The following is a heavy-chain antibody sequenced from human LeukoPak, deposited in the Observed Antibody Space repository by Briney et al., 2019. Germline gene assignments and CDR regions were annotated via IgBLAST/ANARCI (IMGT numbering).Heavy chain of an antibody. Sequence: GGSLRLSCAASGFTISSYSMNWVRQAPGKGLEWVSYISSSSSTIYYADSVKGRFTISRDNAKNSLYLQMNSLRAEDTAVYYCARGCAPVFYYYMDVWGKGTTVTVSS. CDR1: GFTISSYS. J-gene: IGHJ6*03. V-gene: IGHV3-48*01. CDR3: ARGCAPVFYYYMDV. D-gene: IGHD3-16*01. CDR2: ISSSSSTI.